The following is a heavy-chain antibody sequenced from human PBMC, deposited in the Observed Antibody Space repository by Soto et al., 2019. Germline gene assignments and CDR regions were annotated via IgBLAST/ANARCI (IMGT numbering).Heavy chain of an antibody. CDR3: AHRPTSTEDFYFDY. CDR2: IYWNDDK. J-gene: IGHJ4*02. CDR1: GFSLTTGGVA. Sequence: TVTCSLSGFSLTTGGVAVGWFLQPPGKAPEWLSLIYWNDDKRYSPSLRSRLIVTGDSSKNQVVLTLADADAADSGTYYCAHRPTSTEDFYFDYWGQGTLVTVSS. V-gene: IGHV2-5*01.